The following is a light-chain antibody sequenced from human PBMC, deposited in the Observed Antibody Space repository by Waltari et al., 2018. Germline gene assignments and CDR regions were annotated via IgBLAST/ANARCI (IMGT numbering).Light chain of an antibody. J-gene: IGKJ2*01. CDR3: QQYDSYPDT. Sequence: DIKMTQSPATLSASVGSRVTIPCRARQSVSNWLAWYQQEPGNAPDLLVYVASRFGDGVPSRFSGSGSGTEFTLTISSLEPGDFATYYCQQYDSYPDTFGHGTKVEIK. CDR2: VAS. CDR1: QSVSNW. V-gene: IGKV1-5*01.